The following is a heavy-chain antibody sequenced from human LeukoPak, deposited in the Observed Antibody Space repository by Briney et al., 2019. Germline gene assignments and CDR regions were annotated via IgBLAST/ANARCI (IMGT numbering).Heavy chain of an antibody. CDR2: ISGSGDNT. CDR1: GFSFSTYA. D-gene: IGHD3-10*01. Sequence: PGGSLRLSCAASGFSFSTYAMTWVRQAPGKGLEWVSAISGSGDNTYYADSVKGRFTISRDNSKNTLYLQMNSLRAEDTAVYYCAKPFQQLLLWFGKLSVWGQGTLVTVSS. V-gene: IGHV3-23*01. CDR3: AKPFQQLLLWFGKLSV. J-gene: IGHJ4*02.